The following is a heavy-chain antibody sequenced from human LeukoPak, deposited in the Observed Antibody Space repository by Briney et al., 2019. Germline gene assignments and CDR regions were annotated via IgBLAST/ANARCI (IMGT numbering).Heavy chain of an antibody. J-gene: IGHJ4*02. CDR2: VYHSGTT. CDR1: DGSINTHNW. D-gene: IGHD1-26*01. V-gene: IGHV4-4*02. CDR3: ARKANFFDY. Sequence: SETLSLTCAVSDGSINTHNWWSWLRQPPGKGLEWIGEVYHSGTTTYNPSLKSRVTISVDTSKNQFSLKLSSVTAADTAVYYCARKANFFDYWGQGTLVTVSS.